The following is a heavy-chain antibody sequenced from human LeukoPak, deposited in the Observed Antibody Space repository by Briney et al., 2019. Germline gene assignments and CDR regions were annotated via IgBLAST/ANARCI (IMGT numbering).Heavy chain of an antibody. CDR2: ISYDGSNK. J-gene: IGHJ3*01. V-gene: IGHV3-30-3*01. D-gene: IGHD4-17*01. Sequence: GGSLRLSCAASGFTFSSYAMHWVRQAPGKGLEWVAVISYDGSNKYYADSVKGRFTISRDNSKNTLYLQMNSLRAEDTAVYYCAKANDYGDYEGWGQGTMVTVSS. CDR1: GFTFSSYA. CDR3: AKANDYGDYEG.